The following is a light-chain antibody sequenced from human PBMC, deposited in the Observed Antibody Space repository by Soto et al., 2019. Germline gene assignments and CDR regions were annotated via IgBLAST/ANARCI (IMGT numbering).Light chain of an antibody. J-gene: IGLJ2*01. CDR1: SSNIGAGYD. CDR2: GNS. CDR3: QSYDSSLSGPK. Sequence: QSVLTQPPSVSGAPGQRVTISCTGSSSNIGAGYDVHWYQQLPGTAPKLLIYGNSNRPSGVPDRFSGSKSGTSASLAITGLQAEVEADYYCQSYDSSLSGPKFGGGTKLTVL. V-gene: IGLV1-40*01.